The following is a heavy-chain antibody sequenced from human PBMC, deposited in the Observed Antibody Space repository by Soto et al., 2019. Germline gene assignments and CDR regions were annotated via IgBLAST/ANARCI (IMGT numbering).Heavy chain of an antibody. J-gene: IGHJ6*02. CDR3: ARGDYDILTGYYYGMDV. D-gene: IGHD3-9*01. CDR1: GFTFSSYD. Sequence: GGSLRLSXAASGFTFSSYDMHWVRQATGKGLEWVSAIGTAGDTYYPGSVKGRFTISRENAKNSLYLQMNSLRAEDTAVYYCARGDYDILTGYYYGMDVWGQGTTVTVSS. V-gene: IGHV3-13*01. CDR2: IGTAGDT.